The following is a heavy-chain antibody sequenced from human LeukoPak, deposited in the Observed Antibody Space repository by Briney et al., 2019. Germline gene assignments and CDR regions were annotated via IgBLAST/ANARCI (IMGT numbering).Heavy chain of an antibody. CDR2: IRSNVYGAIT. Sequence: GGSLRLSCTASGFTFGDYAMSWIRQAPGKGLEWVGFIRSNVYGAITEYAASVKGRFTISRDDSKSIAYLQMSSLKTEDTSVYYCTRGNYYFDYWGQGTLVTVSS. CDR1: GFTFGDYA. J-gene: IGHJ4*02. CDR3: TRGNYYFDY. V-gene: IGHV3-49*03.